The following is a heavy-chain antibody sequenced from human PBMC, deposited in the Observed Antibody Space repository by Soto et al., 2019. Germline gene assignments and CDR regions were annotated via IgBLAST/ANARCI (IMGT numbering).Heavy chain of an antibody. J-gene: IGHJ4*02. Sequence: HPGGSLRLSCAASGFTFSSYGMHWVRQAPGKGLEWVAVISYDGSNKYYADSVKGRFTISRDNSKNMLYLQLNSLRAEDTAVYYCANDRVVRYFAYWGQGTLVTVSS. CDR2: ISYDGSNK. CDR3: ANDRVVRYFAY. CDR1: GFTFSSYG. V-gene: IGHV3-30*18.